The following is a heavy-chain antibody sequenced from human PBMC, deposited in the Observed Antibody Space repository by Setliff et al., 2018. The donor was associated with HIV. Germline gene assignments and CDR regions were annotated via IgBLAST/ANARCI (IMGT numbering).Heavy chain of an antibody. CDR1: GYTFTSYY. J-gene: IGHJ6*03. Sequence: ASVKVSCKASGYTFTSYYMHWVRQAPGQGLEWMGIINPRGGRTNYAQKFQGRVTMTRDTSTSTVYMELSSLRSEDTAVYYCARAGRSGSDNHDYYYYMDFWGKGTTVTVSS. V-gene: IGHV1-46*01. CDR3: ARAGRSGSDNHDYYYYMDF. CDR2: INPRGGRT. D-gene: IGHD1-26*01.